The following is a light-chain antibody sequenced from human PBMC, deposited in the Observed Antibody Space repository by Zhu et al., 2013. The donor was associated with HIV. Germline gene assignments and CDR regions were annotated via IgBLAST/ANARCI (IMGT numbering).Light chain of an antibody. CDR3: QAWDSTSSSVI. J-gene: IGLJ2*01. CDR2: QDR. V-gene: IGLV3-1*01. Sequence: SYKLTQTPSMSVSPGQTVNITCSGDKLGTKYVSWYQQKSGQSPVLVIYQDRKRPSGIPERISASNSGSTATLTIGGTQALDEADYFCQAWDSTSSSVIFGGGTKLTVL. CDR1: KLGTKY.